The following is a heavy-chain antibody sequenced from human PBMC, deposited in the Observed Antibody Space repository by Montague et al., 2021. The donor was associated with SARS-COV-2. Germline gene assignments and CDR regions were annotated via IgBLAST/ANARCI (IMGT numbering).Heavy chain of an antibody. CDR2: TYYRSKWNS. D-gene: IGHD6-19*01. V-gene: IGHV6-1*01. Sequence: CAISGDSVAGNRRTWKWIRQDLPTGFQRVGRTYYRSKWNSDYAPSVRGRLTVNPDASKNEFSLELNYVTPEDTAVYYCVRYSGWFYSDFWGQGTLVTVSS. CDR3: VRYSGWFYSDF. J-gene: IGHJ4*02. CDR1: GDSVAGNRRT.